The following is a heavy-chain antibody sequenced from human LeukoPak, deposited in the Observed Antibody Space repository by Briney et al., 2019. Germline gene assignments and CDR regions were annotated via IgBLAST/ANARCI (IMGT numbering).Heavy chain of an antibody. V-gene: IGHV1-18*01. CDR2: ISAYNGNT. CDR3: ATDGYCSGGSCYRSYYCGMDV. Sequence: ASVKVPCKASGYTFTSYGISWVRQAPGQGLEWMGWISAYNGNTNYAQKFQGRVTMTEDTSTDTAYMELSSLRSEDTAVYYCATDGYCSGGSCYRSYYCGMDVWGKGTTVTVSS. J-gene: IGHJ6*04. CDR1: GYTFTSYG. D-gene: IGHD2-15*01.